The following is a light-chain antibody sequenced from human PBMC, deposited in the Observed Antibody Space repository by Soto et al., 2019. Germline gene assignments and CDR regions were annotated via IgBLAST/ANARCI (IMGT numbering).Light chain of an antibody. J-gene: IGKJ5*01. CDR2: KAS. CDR1: QCISSW. CDR3: HQYNSYTIT. Sequence: DLQMTQSPSTLSSSVGDSVTITCLASQCISSWGAGYQQKPGKAPKLLIYKASSLESGVPSRFSGSGSGTEFTLTISSLQPDYFATYYCHQYNSYTITFGQGIRREIK. V-gene: IGKV1-5*03.